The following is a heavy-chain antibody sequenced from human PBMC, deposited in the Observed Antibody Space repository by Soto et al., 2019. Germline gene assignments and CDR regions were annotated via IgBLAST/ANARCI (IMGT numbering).Heavy chain of an antibody. CDR3: AKDRRVVNGYKLGFDY. Sequence: QEQLVESGGGVVQPGRSLRLSCAASGFTFSHYAMHWVRQAPGKGLQWVSSISFDGRNKYYVDSVKGRFTISRDNSKNTRYLEVDSLRAEDTAVYYCAKDRRVVNGYKLGFDYWGQGTLVTVSS. J-gene: IGHJ4*02. CDR2: ISFDGRNK. D-gene: IGHD2-15*01. CDR1: GFTFSHYA. V-gene: IGHV3-30*04.